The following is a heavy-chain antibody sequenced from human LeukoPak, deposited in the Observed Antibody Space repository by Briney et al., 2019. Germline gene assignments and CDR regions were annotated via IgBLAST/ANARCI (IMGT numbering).Heavy chain of an antibody. CDR1: GFTFSSYE. J-gene: IGHJ4*02. V-gene: IGHV3-23*01. D-gene: IGHD3-10*01. Sequence: GGSLRLSCAASGFTFSSYEMNWVRQAPGKGLEWVSAISGSGGSTYYADSVKGRFTISRDNSKNTLYLQMNSLRAEDTAVYYCAKDITMVRGVLYWGQGTLVTVSS. CDR3: AKDITMVRGVLY. CDR2: ISGSGGST.